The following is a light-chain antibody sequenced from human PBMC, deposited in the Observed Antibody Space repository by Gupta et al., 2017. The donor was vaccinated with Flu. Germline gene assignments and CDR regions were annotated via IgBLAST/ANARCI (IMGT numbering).Light chain of an antibody. Sequence: DIVMTQSHDSLAVSMGERATINCKSSQSVLNSGNNKNYLAWYQQRPGQPPKVLLYWASTRESGVPDRFSGSGSGTDFTLTITSLQAEDVAVYYCQQYHATPRTFGQGTKVEIK. V-gene: IGKV4-1*01. J-gene: IGKJ1*01. CDR1: QSVLNSGNNKNY. CDR3: QQYHATPRT. CDR2: WAS.